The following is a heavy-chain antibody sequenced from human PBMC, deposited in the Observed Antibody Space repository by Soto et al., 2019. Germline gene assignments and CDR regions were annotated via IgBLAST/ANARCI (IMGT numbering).Heavy chain of an antibody. Sequence: GASVKVSCKASGYIFTKYDMHWVRQAPGQGLEWMGWINGGSGNTKYSQKFQDRVAITRDTSASTAYMELSSLTPEDTAIYYCISNQKGTYTGMDVWGQGTTVTVSS. D-gene: IGHD4-4*01. CDR2: INGGSGNT. CDR1: GYIFTKYD. J-gene: IGHJ6*02. CDR3: ISNQKGTYTGMDV. V-gene: IGHV1-3*01.